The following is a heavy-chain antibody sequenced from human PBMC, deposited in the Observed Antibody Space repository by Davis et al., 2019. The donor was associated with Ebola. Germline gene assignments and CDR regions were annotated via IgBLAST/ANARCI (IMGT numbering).Heavy chain of an antibody. CDR1: GFTFSGSA. V-gene: IGHV4-34*01. CDR2: INHSGST. J-gene: IGHJ4*02. Sequence: MPGGSLRLSCAASGFTFSGSAMHWIRQPPGKGLEWIGEINHSGSTNYNPSLKSRVTISVDTSKNQFSLKLSSVTAADTAVYYCARGHPSLYWGQGTLVTVSS. CDR3: ARGHPSLY.